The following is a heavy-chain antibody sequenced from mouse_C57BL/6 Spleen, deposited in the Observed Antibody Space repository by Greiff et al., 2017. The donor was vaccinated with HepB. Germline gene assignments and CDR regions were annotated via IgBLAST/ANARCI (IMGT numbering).Heavy chain of an antibody. Sequence: QVQLQQPGAELVKPGASVKLSCKASGYTFTSYWMHWVKQRPGQGLEWIGMIHPNSGSTNYNEKFKSKATLTVDKSSSTAYMQLSSLTSEDSAVYYCSRGGYSNPYWYFDVWGTGTTVTVSS. CDR3: SRGGYSNPYWYFDV. D-gene: IGHD2-5*01. V-gene: IGHV1-64*01. J-gene: IGHJ1*03. CDR2: IHPNSGST. CDR1: GYTFTSYW.